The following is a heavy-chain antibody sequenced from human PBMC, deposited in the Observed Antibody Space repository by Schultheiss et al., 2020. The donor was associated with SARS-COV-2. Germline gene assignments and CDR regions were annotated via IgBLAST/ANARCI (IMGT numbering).Heavy chain of an antibody. V-gene: IGHV3-30*03. J-gene: IGHJ4*02. D-gene: IGHD3-16*02. CDR2: ISYDGSNK. CDR3: ARAEYYDYIWGSYRSRLGSPEL. Sequence: GGSLRLSCAASGFTFSTYSMNWVRQAPGKGLEWVAVISYDGSNKYYADSVKGRFTISRDNSKNTLYLQMNSLRAEDTAVYYCARAEYYDYIWGSYRSRLGSPELWGQGTLVTVSS. CDR1: GFTFSTYS.